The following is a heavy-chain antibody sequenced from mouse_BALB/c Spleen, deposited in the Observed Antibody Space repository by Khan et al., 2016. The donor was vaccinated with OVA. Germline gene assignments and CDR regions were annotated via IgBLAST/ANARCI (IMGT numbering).Heavy chain of an antibody. J-gene: IGHJ4*01. CDR1: GYSITSNYA. Sequence: EVQLQESGPGLVKPSQSLSLTCTVTGYSITSNYAWNWIRQFPGNKLEWMGYISYSGLTSYNPSLKSRISITRDTSKNQFFLQLNSVTTEDTATYYCARANYYGYTMDYWGQGTSVTVSS. CDR3: ARANYYGYTMDY. CDR2: ISYSGLT. V-gene: IGHV3-2*02. D-gene: IGHD1-1*01.